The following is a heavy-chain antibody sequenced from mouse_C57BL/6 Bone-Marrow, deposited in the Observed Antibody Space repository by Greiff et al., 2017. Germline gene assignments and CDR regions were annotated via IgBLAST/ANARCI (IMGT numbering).Heavy chain of an antibody. CDR2: IHPSDSDT. D-gene: IGHD1-1*01. Sequence: VQLQQPGAELVKPGASVKVSCKASGYTFTSYWMHWVKQRPGQGLEWIGRIHPSDSDTNYNQKFKGKATLTVDKSSSTAYMQLSSLTSEDSAVYDCAKGVKYGRSYFDYWGQGTTLTVSS. J-gene: IGHJ2*01. V-gene: IGHV1-74*01. CDR3: AKGVKYGRSYFDY. CDR1: GYTFTSYW.